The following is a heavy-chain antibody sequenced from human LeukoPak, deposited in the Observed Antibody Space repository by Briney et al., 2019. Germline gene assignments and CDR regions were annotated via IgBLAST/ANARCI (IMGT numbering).Heavy chain of an antibody. Sequence: PGGSLRLSCSASGFSFSSYAMHWVRQAPGKGLEYVSAISSNGGSTNYADSVKGRSTISRDNSKNTLYLQMSSLRAEDTAVYYCVKRLAKDAFDIWGQGTMVTVSS. J-gene: IGHJ3*02. CDR1: GFSFSSYA. CDR3: VKRLAKDAFDI. V-gene: IGHV3-64D*09. CDR2: ISSNGGST. D-gene: IGHD3-22*01.